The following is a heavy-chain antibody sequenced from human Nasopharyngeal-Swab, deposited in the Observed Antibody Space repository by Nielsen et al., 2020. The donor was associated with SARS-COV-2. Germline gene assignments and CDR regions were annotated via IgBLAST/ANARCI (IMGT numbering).Heavy chain of an antibody. J-gene: IGHJ6*04. D-gene: IGHD2-15*01. CDR1: RFTFSSYA. Sequence: SLWLSCAASRFTFSSYAMNCVRQAPGNGLDWVAVISYDGSNKYYADSVKGRFTISRDNSKNTLYLQMNNLRAEDTAVYYCERDPGGRMDVWGNGTTVTASS. V-gene: IGHV3-30*19. CDR2: ISYDGSNK. CDR3: ERDPGGRMDV.